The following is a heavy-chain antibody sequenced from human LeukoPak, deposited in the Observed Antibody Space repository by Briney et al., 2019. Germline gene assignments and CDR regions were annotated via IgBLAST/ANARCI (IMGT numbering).Heavy chain of an antibody. J-gene: IGHJ3*02. CDR1: SGSISSDY. CDR2: IYYTGNT. Sequence: MPSETLSLTCSVSSGSISSDYWSWIRQPPGKGLEWIGYIYYTGNTKYNPSLKSRVTISLETSKKQFSLKLSSVTAADTAVYYCARAGRWEGRPHAFDIWGQGTMVTVSS. V-gene: IGHV4-59*01. CDR3: ARAGRWEGRPHAFDI. D-gene: IGHD1-26*01.